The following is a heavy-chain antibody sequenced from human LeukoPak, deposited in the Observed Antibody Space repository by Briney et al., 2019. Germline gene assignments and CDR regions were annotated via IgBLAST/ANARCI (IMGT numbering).Heavy chain of an antibody. D-gene: IGHD3-10*01. V-gene: IGHV4-4*02. Sequence: PSGTLSLTCAVSGASVSRNWWSWVRQPPGKGLEWIGEIHHSGGTNYNLSLKSRVTMSLDNSNNHFSLKLSSVTAADTAVYYCARGIGVRGVCLGYWGQGTLVTVSS. CDR3: ARGIGVRGVCLGY. CDR1: GASVSRNW. CDR2: IHHSGGT. J-gene: IGHJ4*02.